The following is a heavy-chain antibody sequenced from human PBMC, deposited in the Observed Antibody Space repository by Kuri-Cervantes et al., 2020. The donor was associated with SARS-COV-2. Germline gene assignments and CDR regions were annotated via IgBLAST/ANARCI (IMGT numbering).Heavy chain of an antibody. J-gene: IGHJ3*02. CDR2: IIPIFGTA. Sequence: SVKVSCKASGGTFSSYAISWVRQAPGQGLEWMGGIIPIFGTANYAQKFQGRVTITADESTSTAYMELSSLRSEDTAVYYCARSKLPHEWNYVNAFDIWGQGTMVTVSS. D-gene: IGHD1-7*01. V-gene: IGHV1-69*13. CDR3: ARSKLPHEWNYVNAFDI. CDR1: GGTFSSYA.